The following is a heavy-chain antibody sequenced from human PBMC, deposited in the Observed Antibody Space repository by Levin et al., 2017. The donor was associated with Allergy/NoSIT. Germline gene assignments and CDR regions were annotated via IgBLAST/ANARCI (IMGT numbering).Heavy chain of an antibody. V-gene: IGHV3-30*18. CDR2: ISDVGGSQ. Sequence: GESLKISCAASGFTFSSYGMHWARQAPGKGLEWVASISDVGGSQAYADSVKGRVTISRDNSKNTLYLQMNSLRPEDTALYYCAKEVAAFSGYDYWGQGTLVTVSS. CDR1: GFTFSSYG. D-gene: IGHD5-12*01. CDR3: AKEVAAFSGYDY. J-gene: IGHJ4*02.